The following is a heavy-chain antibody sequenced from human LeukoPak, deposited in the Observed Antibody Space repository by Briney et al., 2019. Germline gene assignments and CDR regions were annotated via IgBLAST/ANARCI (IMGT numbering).Heavy chain of an antibody. Sequence: GASVTVSCKASGGTFSSYAISWVRQAPGQGLEWMGWISAYNGNTNYAQKLQGRVTMTTDTSTSTAYMELRSLRSDDTAVYYCARGRSVVVADGYFDYWGQGTLVTVSS. CDR3: ARGRSVVVADGYFDY. CDR1: GGTFSSYA. V-gene: IGHV1-18*01. CDR2: ISAYNGNT. D-gene: IGHD2-15*01. J-gene: IGHJ4*02.